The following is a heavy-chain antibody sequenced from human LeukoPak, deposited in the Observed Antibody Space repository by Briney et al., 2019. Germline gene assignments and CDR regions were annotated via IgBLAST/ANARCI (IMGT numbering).Heavy chain of an antibody. CDR2: MNPNSGNT. CDR1: GYTFTNYD. CDR3: ARAGINSGTLAF. V-gene: IGHV1-8*01. D-gene: IGHD4-23*01. Sequence: ASVKVSCKASGYTFTNYDINWVRQATGQGLEWVGWMNPNSGNTAYAPKFRGRVTMTRNTSISTAYMELTSLRSEDTAMFSCARAGINSGTLAFWAQGTLVTVSS. J-gene: IGHJ4*02.